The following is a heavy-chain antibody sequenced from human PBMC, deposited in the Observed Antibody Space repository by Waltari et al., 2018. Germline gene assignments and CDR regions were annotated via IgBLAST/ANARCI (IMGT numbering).Heavy chain of an antibody. CDR2: IKQDGSEK. Sequence: EVQLVESGGGLVQPGGSLRLSCAASGFTFSSYWMSWVRQAPGKGREGVANIKQDGSEKYYVDSVKGRFTISRDNAKNSLYLQMNSLRAEDTAVYYCAREYRGGDSDHWGQGTLVTVSS. V-gene: IGHV3-7*03. CDR1: GFTFSSYW. CDR3: AREYRGGDSDH. D-gene: IGHD2-21*02. J-gene: IGHJ4*02.